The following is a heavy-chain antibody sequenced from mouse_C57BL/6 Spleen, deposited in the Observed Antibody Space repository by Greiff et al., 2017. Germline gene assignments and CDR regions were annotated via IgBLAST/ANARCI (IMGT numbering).Heavy chain of an antibody. CDR1: GYAFSSYW. D-gene: IGHD2-1*01. J-gene: IGHJ4*01. CDR2: IYPGDGDT. V-gene: IGHV1-80*01. CDR3: ARSTVYYGSMDY. Sequence: QQSGAELVKPGASVKISCKASGYAFSSYWMNWVKQRPGKGLEWIGQIYPGDGDTNYNGKFKGKATLTADKSSSTAYMQLSSLTSEDSAVYFCARSTVYYGSMDYWGQGTSVTVSS.